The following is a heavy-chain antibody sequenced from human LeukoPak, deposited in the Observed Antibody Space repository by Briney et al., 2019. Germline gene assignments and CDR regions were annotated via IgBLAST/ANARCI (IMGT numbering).Heavy chain of an antibody. CDR1: GFTFSSYS. CDR3: AKGDKNTNADY. Sequence: PGGSLRLSCAASGFTFSSYSMNWVRQAPGKGLEWVSAISSSGGSTYYAGSVKGRFTISRDNSNHTLYLQMNSLRAEDTAIYYCAKGDKNTNADYWGQGTLVTVSS. J-gene: IGHJ4*02. CDR2: ISSSGGST. V-gene: IGHV3-23*01. D-gene: IGHD2-2*01.